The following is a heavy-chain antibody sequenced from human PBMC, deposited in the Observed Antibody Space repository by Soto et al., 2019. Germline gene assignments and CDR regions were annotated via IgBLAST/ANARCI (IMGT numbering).Heavy chain of an antibody. CDR2: IKSKTDDGTT. J-gene: IGHJ4*02. V-gene: IGHV3-15*01. D-gene: IGHD5-18*01. CDR3: TTSSPAMVR. Sequence: PGGSLRLSCAASGFTFSNAWMSWVRQAPGKGLEWVGRIKSKTDDGTTDYAAPVKGRFTISRDDSKNTLYLQMNSLKTEDTAVYYCTTSSPAMVRWGQGTLVTVSS. CDR1: GFTFSNAW.